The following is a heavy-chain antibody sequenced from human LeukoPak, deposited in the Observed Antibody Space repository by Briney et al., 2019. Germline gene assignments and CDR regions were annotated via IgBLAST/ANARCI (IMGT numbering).Heavy chain of an antibody. CDR1: GFTFSSYG. CDR3: AKDREVVVVPVADY. V-gene: IGHV3-23*01. D-gene: IGHD2-2*01. CDR2: ISGSGGST. Sequence: PGGSLRLSCAASGFTFSSYGMHWVRQAPGKGLEWVSAISGSGGSTYYADSVKGRFTISRDNSKNTLYLQMNSLRAEDTAVYYCAKDREVVVVPVADYWGQGTLVTVSS. J-gene: IGHJ4*02.